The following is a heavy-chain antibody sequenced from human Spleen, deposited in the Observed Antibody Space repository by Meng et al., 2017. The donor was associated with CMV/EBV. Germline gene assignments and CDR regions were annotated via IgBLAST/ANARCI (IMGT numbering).Heavy chain of an antibody. V-gene: IGHV3-48*03. CDR3: ARTRGASGGPQDGMDV. CDR2: ISSSGSTI. J-gene: IGHJ6*02. CDR1: GFTFSSYE. Sequence: GESLKISCAASGFTFSSYEMNWVRQAPGKGLEWVSYISSSGSTIYYADSVKSRFTISRDNAKNSLYLQMNSLRAEDTAVFYCARTRGASGGPQDGMDVWGQGTTVTVSS. D-gene: IGHD3-10*01.